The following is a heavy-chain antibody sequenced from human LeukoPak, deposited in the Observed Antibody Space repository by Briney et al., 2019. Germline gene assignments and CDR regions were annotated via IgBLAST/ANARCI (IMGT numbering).Heavy chain of an antibody. CDR3: ARADIVVPYGVDV. D-gene: IGHD2-2*01. V-gene: IGHV4-59*01. CDR1: GGSISSYY. J-gene: IGHJ6*02. Sequence: PSETLSLTCTVSGGSISSYYWSWIRQPPGKGLEWIGYIYYSGSTNYNPSLKSRVTISVDTSKNQFSLKLSSVTAADTAVYYCARADIVVPYGVDVWGQGTTVTVSS. CDR2: IYYSGST.